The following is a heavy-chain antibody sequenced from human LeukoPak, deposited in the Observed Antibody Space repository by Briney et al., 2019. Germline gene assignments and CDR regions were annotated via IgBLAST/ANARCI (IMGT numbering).Heavy chain of an antibody. V-gene: IGHV4-30-4*01. J-gene: IGHJ3*02. CDR2: IYYSGST. D-gene: IGHD6-19*01. CDR1: GGSISSGSYY. CDR3: ARHMGQWLGPASHDAFDI. Sequence: PSETLSLTCTVSGGSISSGSYYWSWIRQPPGKGLEWIGYIYYSGSTYYNPSLKSRVTISVDTSKNQFSLKVTSVTAADTAVYYCARHMGQWLGPASHDAFDIWGQGTMVTVSS.